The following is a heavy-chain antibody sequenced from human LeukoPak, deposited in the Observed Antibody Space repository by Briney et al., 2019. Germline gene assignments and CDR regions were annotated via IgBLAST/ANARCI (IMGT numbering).Heavy chain of an antibody. V-gene: IGHV3-23*01. CDR3: AKVKDLMVGGVHSPAEFDY. D-gene: IGHD3-10*01. CDR2: ISGSGGST. CDR1: GFTFSSYA. Sequence: PGGSLRLSCAASGFTFSSYAMSWVRQAPGKGLEWVSAISGSGGSTYYADSVKGRFTISRDNSKNTLYLQMNSLRAEDTAVYYCAKVKDLMVGGVHSPAEFDYWGQGTLVTVSS. J-gene: IGHJ4*02.